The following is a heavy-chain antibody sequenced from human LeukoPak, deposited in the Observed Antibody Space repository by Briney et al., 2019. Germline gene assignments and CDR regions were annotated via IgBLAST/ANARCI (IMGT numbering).Heavy chain of an antibody. CDR3: ARAARLSYYYYYYMDV. CDR2: IYYSGST. Sequence: KASETLSLTCAVYGGSFSGYYWSWIRQPPGKGLEWIGYIYYSGSTNYNPSLKRRVTISVDTSKNQFSLKLSSVTAADTAVYYCARAARLSYYYYYYMDVWGKGTTVTVSS. CDR1: GGSFSGYY. J-gene: IGHJ6*03. D-gene: IGHD3-16*01. V-gene: IGHV4-59*01.